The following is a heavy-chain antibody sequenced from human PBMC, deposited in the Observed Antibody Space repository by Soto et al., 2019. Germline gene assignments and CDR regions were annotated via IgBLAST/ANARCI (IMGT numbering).Heavy chain of an antibody. CDR3: ATMEPHNDIWSANYHCAY. J-gene: IGHJ4*02. CDR2: IYNGGST. CDR1: GGDVTSSRYY. V-gene: IGHV4-39*01. Sequence: QLQLRESGPGLVRPSETLSLTCTVSGGDVTSSRYYWAWIRQTPGKGLEWIATIYNGGSTYYSASHKSRVAMSIDTSKSQFSLKMPSVTAAATAVYFRATMEPHNDIWSANYHCAYWGRRPLVAVSS. D-gene: IGHD3-3*01.